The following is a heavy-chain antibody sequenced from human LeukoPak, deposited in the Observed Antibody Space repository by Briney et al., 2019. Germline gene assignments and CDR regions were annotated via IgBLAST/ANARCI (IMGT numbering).Heavy chain of an antibody. CDR3: ARDKWEIAVAGMDLDY. D-gene: IGHD6-19*01. CDR2: IWYDGSNK. Sequence: PGRSLRLSCAASGFTFSSYGMHWVRQAPGKGLEWVAVIWYDGSNKYYADSVKGRFTISRDNSKNTLYLQMNSLRAEDTAVYYCARDKWEIAVAGMDLDYWGQGTLVTVSS. V-gene: IGHV3-33*01. J-gene: IGHJ4*02. CDR1: GFTFSSYG.